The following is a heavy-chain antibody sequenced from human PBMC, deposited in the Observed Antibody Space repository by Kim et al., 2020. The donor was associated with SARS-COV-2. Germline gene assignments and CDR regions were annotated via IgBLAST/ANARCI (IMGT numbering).Heavy chain of an antibody. CDR3: TTGPYYYDSSGYIWNYYYYGMDV. CDR2: IKSKTDGGTT. Sequence: GGSLRLSCAASGFTFSNAWMSWVRQAPGKGLEWVGRIKSKTDGGTTDYAAPVQGRFTISRDDSKNTLYLQMNSLKTEDTAVYYCTTGPYYYDSSGYIWNYYYYGMDVWGQGTTVTVSS. D-gene: IGHD3-22*01. CDR1: GFTFSNAW. V-gene: IGHV3-15*01. J-gene: IGHJ6*02.